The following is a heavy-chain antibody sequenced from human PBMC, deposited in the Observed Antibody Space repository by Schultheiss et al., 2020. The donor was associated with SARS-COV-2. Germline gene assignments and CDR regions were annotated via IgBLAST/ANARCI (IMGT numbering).Heavy chain of an antibody. CDR3: ARKLMGGAARLFDY. V-gene: IGHV3-7*01. J-gene: IGHJ4*02. CDR1: GFTFSSYW. D-gene: IGHD6-6*01. Sequence: VGSLRLSCAASGFTFSSYWMSWVRQAPGKGLEWVANIKQDGSEKYYVDSVKGRFTISRDNAKNSLYLQMNSLRAEDTAVYYCARKLMGGAARLFDYWGQGTLVTVSS. CDR2: IKQDGSEK.